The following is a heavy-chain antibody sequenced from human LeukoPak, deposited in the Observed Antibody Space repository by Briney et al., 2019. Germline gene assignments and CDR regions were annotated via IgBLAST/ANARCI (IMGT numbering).Heavy chain of an antibody. V-gene: IGHV3-74*01. CDR3: ERAGAYHFDN. CDR2: INTDTRGT. Sequence: QPGGSLRLSCAASGFTFSDYWMHWVPQAPGKGLVWVSIINTDTRGTYYADSVKGRFTISRDNAKNTLYLQMNSLRAEDTAVYYCERAGAYHFDNWGQGTLVTVSS. CDR1: GFTFSDYW. J-gene: IGHJ4*02. D-gene: IGHD3-16*01.